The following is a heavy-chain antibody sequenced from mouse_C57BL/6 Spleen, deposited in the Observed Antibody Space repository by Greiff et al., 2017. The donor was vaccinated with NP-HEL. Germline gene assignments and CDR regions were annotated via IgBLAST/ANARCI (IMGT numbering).Heavy chain of an antibody. V-gene: IGHV14-4*01. CDR2: IDPENGDT. J-gene: IGHJ3*01. CDR1: GFNIKDDY. CDR3: TTEEVYSNYGFAY. D-gene: IGHD2-5*01. Sequence: EVQLQQSGAELVRPGASVKLSCTASGFNIKDDYMHWVKQRPEQGLEWIGWIDPENGDTEYASKFQGKATITADTSSNTAYLQLSSLTSEDTAVYYCTTEEVYSNYGFAYWGQGTLVTVSA.